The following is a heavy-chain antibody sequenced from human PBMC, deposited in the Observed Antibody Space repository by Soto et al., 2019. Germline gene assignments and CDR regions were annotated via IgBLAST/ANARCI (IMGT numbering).Heavy chain of an antibody. D-gene: IGHD5-18*01. Sequence: QVQLVQSGAEVKKPGSSVKVSCKAPGGNFSSNGIRWVRQAPGQGLEVMGGIIPTFGTTNYAHKFRGRITINAYESQGTAYLGLSTLRSDDTAFYYCAEVPDSTWSNWLDPWGQGTLVTVSS. CDR2: IIPTFGTT. V-gene: IGHV1-69*01. J-gene: IGHJ5*02. CDR1: GGNFSSNG. CDR3: AEVPDSTWSNWLDP.